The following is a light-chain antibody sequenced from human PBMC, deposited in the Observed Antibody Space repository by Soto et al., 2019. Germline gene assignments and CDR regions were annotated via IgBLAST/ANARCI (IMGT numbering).Light chain of an antibody. Sequence: DIQMTQSPTSLSASVGDRVSITCRASESINIYLNWYQKKPGEAPKLLIYAASSLQSGVPSRFSGSGAGTGFTLTISSLQPEDFATYYCQQTYSTPGTFGQGTKVEIK. CDR3: QQTYSTPGT. CDR1: ESINIY. CDR2: AAS. J-gene: IGKJ1*01. V-gene: IGKV1-39*01.